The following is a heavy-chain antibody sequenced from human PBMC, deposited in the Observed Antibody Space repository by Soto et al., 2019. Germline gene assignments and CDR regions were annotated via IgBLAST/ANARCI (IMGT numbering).Heavy chain of an antibody. V-gene: IGHV1-69*01. D-gene: IGHD3-22*01. CDR1: GGTFSRHA. Sequence: QVQLVQSGAEVRKPGSSVKVSCKASGGTFSRHAISWVRQAPGQGLEWMGGIIPIFGTANHAQKFQGRVTIIADESTSTVYMELSSLRSEDTAMYYCARGWGYDSNDYYYAYWGQGPRVIVTS. CDR2: IIPIFGTA. CDR3: ARGWGYDSNDYYYAY. J-gene: IGHJ4*02.